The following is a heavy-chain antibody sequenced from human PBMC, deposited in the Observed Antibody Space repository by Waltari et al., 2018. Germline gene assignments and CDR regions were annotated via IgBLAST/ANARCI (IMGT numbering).Heavy chain of an antibody. CDR3: ARSPYGGGFYYFDY. CDR2: IYSGGST. D-gene: IGHD3-16*01. J-gene: IGHJ4*02. V-gene: IGHV3-53*02. CDR1: GFTVSSNY. Sequence: EVQLVETGGGLIQPGGSLRLSCAASGFTVSSNYMSWVRQAPGKGLEWVSVIYSGGSTYYADSGKGRFTISRDNSENTLYLQMNSLRAEDTAVYYCARSPYGGGFYYFDYWGQGTLVTVSS.